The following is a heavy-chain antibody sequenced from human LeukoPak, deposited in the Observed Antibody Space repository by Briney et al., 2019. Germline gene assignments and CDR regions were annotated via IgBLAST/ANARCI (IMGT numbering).Heavy chain of an antibody. V-gene: IGHV3-69-1*01. CDR1: GFTFSNAW. J-gene: IGHJ5*02. CDR2: IRSSSET. CDR3: ARDAGNSGYGCDL. D-gene: IGHD5-12*01. Sequence: SGGSLRLSCAASGFTFSNAWMNWVRQAPGKGLEWVSHIRSSSETFYADSVKGRFTISRDNARNSLYLQMNNLRGEDTAIYYGARDAGNSGYGCDLWGQGTLVTVSS.